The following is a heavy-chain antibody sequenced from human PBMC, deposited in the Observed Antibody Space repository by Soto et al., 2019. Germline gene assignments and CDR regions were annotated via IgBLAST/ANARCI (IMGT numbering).Heavy chain of an antibody. CDR2: IIPIFGTA. CDR3: ARDTSHCSSTSCSTGWFDP. D-gene: IGHD2-2*01. CDR1: GGTFSSYA. V-gene: IGHV1-69*13. J-gene: IGHJ5*02. Sequence: SVKVSCKASGGTFSSYAISWVRQAPGQGLAWMGGIIPIFGTANYAQKFQGRVTITADESTSTAYMELSSLRSEDTAVYYCARDTSHCSSTSCSTGWFDPWGQGTLVTVSS.